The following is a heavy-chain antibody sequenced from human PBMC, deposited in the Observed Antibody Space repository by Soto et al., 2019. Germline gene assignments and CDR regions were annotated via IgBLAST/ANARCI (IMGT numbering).Heavy chain of an antibody. Sequence: ASVKVSCKASGYTFTSYGISWVRQAPGQGLEWMGWINPNSGGTNYAQKFQGRVTMTRDTSISTAYMELSRLRSDDTAVYYCARVDFWSGYWQFDYWGQGTLVTVSS. CDR3: ARVDFWSGYWQFDY. CDR1: GYTFTSYG. J-gene: IGHJ4*02. CDR2: INPNSGGT. V-gene: IGHV1-2*02. D-gene: IGHD3-3*01.